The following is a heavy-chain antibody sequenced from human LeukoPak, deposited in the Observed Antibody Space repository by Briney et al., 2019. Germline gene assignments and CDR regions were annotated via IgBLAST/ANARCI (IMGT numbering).Heavy chain of an antibody. D-gene: IGHD5-12*01. Sequence: SETLSLTCAVYGGSFSGYYWSWIRQPLGKGLEWIGEINHSGSTNYNPSLKSRVTISVDTSKNQFSLKLSSVTAADTAVYYCARGARDIVATTDAFDIWGQGTMVTVSS. CDR3: ARGARDIVATTDAFDI. V-gene: IGHV4-34*01. CDR2: INHSGST. J-gene: IGHJ3*02. CDR1: GGSFSGYY.